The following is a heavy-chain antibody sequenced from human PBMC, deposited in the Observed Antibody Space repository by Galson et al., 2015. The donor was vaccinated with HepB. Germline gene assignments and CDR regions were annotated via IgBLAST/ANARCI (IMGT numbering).Heavy chain of an antibody. CDR1: GFTFSNAW. J-gene: IGHJ4*02. D-gene: IGHD1-26*01. CDR2: IKSKTDGGTT. CDR3: TTERVGATRRRVY. V-gene: IGHV3-15*01. Sequence: SLRLSCAASGFTFSNAWMSWVRQAPGKGLEWVGRIKSKTDGGTTDYAAPVKGRFTISRDDSKNTLYLQMNSLKTEDTAVYYCTTERVGATRRRVYWGQGTLVTVSS.